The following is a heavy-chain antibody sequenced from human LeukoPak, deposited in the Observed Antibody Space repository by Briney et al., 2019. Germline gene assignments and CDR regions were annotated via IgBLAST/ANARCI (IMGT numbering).Heavy chain of an antibody. D-gene: IGHD3-3*01. V-gene: IGHV1-69*05. CDR1: GGTFGSYA. J-gene: IGHJ6*03. CDR3: AREDFPYYYYYYMDV. Sequence: SVKVSCKASGGTFGSYAISWVRQAPGQGLEWMGRIIPIFGTANYAQKFQGRVTITTDESTSTAYMELSSLRSEDTAVYYCAREDFPYYYYYYMDVWGKGTTVTVSS. CDR2: IIPIFGTA.